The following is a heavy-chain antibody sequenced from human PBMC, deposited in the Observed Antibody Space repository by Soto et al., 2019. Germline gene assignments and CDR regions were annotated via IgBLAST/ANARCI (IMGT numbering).Heavy chain of an antibody. J-gene: IGHJ6*02. CDR1: GFTFSSYT. CDR3: ARDGRKGGMEV. Sequence: GRSLRLSCTASGFTFSSYTMHWVRQAPGKGLEWVAVISFDGTNKYYAGSVKGRFTISRDNSKNTLYLQMNSLRAEDTAVYFCARDGRKGGMEVWGQGTTVTVSS. V-gene: IGHV3-30-3*01. CDR2: ISFDGTNK.